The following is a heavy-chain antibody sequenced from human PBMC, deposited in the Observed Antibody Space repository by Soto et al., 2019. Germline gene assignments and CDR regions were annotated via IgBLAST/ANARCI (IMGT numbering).Heavy chain of an antibody. CDR3: ASTAVAAYYYYGMDV. J-gene: IGHJ6*02. D-gene: IGHD6-19*01. CDR2: INPSGGST. Sequence: QVQLVQSGAEVKKPGASVKVSCKASGYTFTSYYMHWVRQAPGQGLEWMGIINPSGGSTSYAQKFQGRVTMTRDTSTSTVYMELSSLRSEDTAVYYCASTAVAAYYYYGMDVWGQGTTVTVSS. V-gene: IGHV1-46*01. CDR1: GYTFTSYY.